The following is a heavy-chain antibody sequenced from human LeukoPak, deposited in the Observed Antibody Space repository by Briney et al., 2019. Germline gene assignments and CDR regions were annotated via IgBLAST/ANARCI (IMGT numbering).Heavy chain of an antibody. CDR3: ARDVGMASYYFDY. J-gene: IGHJ4*02. CDR1: GFTFSSYA. Sequence: GGSLRLSCAASGFTFSSYAMHWVRQAPGKGLVWVAVISYDGSNKYYADSVKGRFTISRDNSKNTLYLQMNSLRAEDTAVYYCARDVGMASYYFDYWGQGTLVTVSS. D-gene: IGHD5-24*01. V-gene: IGHV3-30*04. CDR2: ISYDGSNK.